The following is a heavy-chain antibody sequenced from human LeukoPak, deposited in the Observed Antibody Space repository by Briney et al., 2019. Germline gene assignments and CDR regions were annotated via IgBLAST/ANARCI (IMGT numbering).Heavy chain of an antibody. CDR3: ARGSPPGCSSTSCYTRFRVDCYYYGMDV. D-gene: IGHD2-2*02. CDR1: GGSFSGYY. Sequence: PSETLSLTCAVYGGSFSGYYWSWIRQPPGKGLEWIGEINHSGSTNYNPSLKSRVTISVDTSKNQFSLKLSSVTAADTAVYYCARGSPPGCSSTSCYTRFRVDCYYYGMDVWGQGTTVTVSS. J-gene: IGHJ6*02. V-gene: IGHV4-34*01. CDR2: INHSGST.